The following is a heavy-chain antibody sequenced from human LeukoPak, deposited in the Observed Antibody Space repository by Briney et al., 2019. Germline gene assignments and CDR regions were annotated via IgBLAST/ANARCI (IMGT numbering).Heavy chain of an antibody. CDR3: ARVSSPWSPRDAFDI. CDR2: IYYSGST. Sequence: SETLSLTCTVSGGSISSYYWSWIRQPPGKGLEWIGYIYYSGSTNYNPSLKSRVTISVDTSKNQFSLKLSSVTAADTAVYYCARVSSPWSPRDAFDIWGQGTVVTVSS. V-gene: IGHV4-59*01. J-gene: IGHJ3*02. D-gene: IGHD1-26*01. CDR1: GGSISSYY.